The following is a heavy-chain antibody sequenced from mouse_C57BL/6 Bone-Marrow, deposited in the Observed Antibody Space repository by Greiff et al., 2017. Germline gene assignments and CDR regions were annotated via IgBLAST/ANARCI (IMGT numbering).Heavy chain of an antibody. CDR3: ARRDYGSSYWYFDV. CDR2: ISNLAYSI. V-gene: IGHV5-15*04. CDR1: GFTFSDYG. D-gene: IGHD1-1*01. J-gene: IGHJ1*03. Sequence: EVKVVESGGGLVQPGGSLKLSCAASGFTFSDYGMAWVRQAPGKGPEWVAFISNLAYSIYYADTVTGRFTISRENAKNTLYLEMSSLRSEDTAMYYCARRDYGSSYWYFDVWGTGTTVTVSS.